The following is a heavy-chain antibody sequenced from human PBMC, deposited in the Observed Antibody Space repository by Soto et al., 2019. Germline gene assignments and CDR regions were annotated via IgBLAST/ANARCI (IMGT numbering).Heavy chain of an antibody. CDR1: GASISSYF. V-gene: IGHV4-59*08. CDR3: GAYDSGGYI. D-gene: IGHD3-22*01. CDR2: IYYSGTT. Sequence: QVQLQESGPGLVKPSETLSLTCTVSGASISSYFWNWIRQSPGKGLEYIGYIYYSGTTYYNPSLRGLVTISVDTSKKQFSLKLSSVTAADTAVYYCGAYDSGGYIWGQGTLVSVSS. J-gene: IGHJ4*02.